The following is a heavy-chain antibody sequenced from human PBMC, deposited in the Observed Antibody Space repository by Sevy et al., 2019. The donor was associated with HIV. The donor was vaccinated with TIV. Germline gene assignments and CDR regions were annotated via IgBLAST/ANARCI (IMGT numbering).Heavy chain of an antibody. CDR1: GFTFSSYE. CDR2: ISNSGTTI. Sequence: GGSLRLSCAASGFTFSSYEMNWVRQAPGKGLEWVSYISNSGTTISYSDSLKGRFPISRDNARNRLYLQMNSLRAEDTAVYYCARDLPPSATTVAHFDCWGQGTLVTVSS. CDR3: ARDLPPSATTVAHFDC. D-gene: IGHD4-17*01. J-gene: IGHJ4*02. V-gene: IGHV3-48*03.